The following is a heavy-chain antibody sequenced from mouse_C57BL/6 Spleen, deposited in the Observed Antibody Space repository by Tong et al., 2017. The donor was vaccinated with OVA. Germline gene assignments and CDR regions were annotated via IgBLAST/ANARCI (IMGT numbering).Heavy chain of an antibody. CDR1: GFSLTSYG. Sequence: VQLQESGPGLVQPSQSLSITCTVSGFSLTSYGVHWVRQSPGKGLEWLGVIWRGGSTDYNAAFMSRLSITKDNSKSQVFFKMNSLQADDTAIYYCAKNGYSLISYYYAMDYWGQGTSVTVSS. CDR3: AKNGYSLISYYYAMDY. CDR2: IWRGGST. V-gene: IGHV2-5*01. J-gene: IGHJ4*01. D-gene: IGHD2-3*01.